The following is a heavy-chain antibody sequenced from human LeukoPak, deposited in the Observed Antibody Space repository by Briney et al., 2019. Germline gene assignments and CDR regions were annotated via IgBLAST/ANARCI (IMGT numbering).Heavy chain of an antibody. CDR1: GVTFSGYS. CDR3: ARGDPYYYDSSGYRSWDY. Sequence: KSGGSLRLSCAASGVTFSGYSMNWVRQAPGKGLEWVSSISSSSSYIYYADSVKGRFTISRDNAKNSLYLQMNSLRAEDTAVYYCARGDPYYYDSSGYRSWDYWGQGTLVTVSS. V-gene: IGHV3-21*01. D-gene: IGHD3-22*01. CDR2: ISSSSSYI. J-gene: IGHJ4*02.